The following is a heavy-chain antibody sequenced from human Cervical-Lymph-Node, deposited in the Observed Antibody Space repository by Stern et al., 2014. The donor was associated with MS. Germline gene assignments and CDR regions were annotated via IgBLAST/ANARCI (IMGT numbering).Heavy chain of an antibody. J-gene: IGHJ4*02. CDR2: INPGGGST. Sequence: VQLVESGAEVKKPGASVKVSCKAFGYTFTSNKMHWVRQAPGQGLEWVGLINPGGGSTRYAQKLQGRVTMTRDTSTSTVYMELTSLRSEDTAVYSCARDNGGWSVDSWGQGTLVIVSS. CDR3: ARDNGGWSVDS. V-gene: IGHV1-46*01. CDR1: GYTFTSNK. D-gene: IGHD6-19*01.